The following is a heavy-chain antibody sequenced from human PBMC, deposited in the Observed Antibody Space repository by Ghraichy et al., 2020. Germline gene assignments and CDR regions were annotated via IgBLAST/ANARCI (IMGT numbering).Heavy chain of an antibody. CDR1: GGSFSGYY. Sequence: TCAVYGGSFSGYYWSWIRQPPGKGLEWIGEINHSGSTNYNPSLKSRVTISVDTSKNQFSLKLSSVTAADTAVYYCARGRFIAARPVRSGYYFDYWGQGTLVTVSS. V-gene: IGHV4-34*01. CDR3: ARGRFIAARPVRSGYYFDY. CDR2: INHSGST. D-gene: IGHD6-6*01. J-gene: IGHJ4*02.